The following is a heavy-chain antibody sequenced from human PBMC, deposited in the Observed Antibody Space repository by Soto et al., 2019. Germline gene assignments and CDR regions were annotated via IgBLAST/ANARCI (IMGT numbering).Heavy chain of an antibody. J-gene: IGHJ3*02. V-gene: IGHV1-18*01. Sequence: QVQLVQSGAEVKKPGASVKVSCKASGYTFTSYGISWVRQAPGQGLEWMGWISAYNGNTNYAQKLQGRVTMTTDTSTSTAYMELRSLRSDDTAVYYCAREVTRVYSYGYKGAFDIWGQGTMVTVSS. D-gene: IGHD5-18*01. CDR2: ISAYNGNT. CDR1: GYTFTSYG. CDR3: AREVTRVYSYGYKGAFDI.